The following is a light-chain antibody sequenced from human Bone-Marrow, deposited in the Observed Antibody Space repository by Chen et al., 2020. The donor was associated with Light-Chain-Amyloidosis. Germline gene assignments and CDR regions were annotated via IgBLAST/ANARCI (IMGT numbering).Light chain of an antibody. CDR1: SGSIATNN. CDR3: QSYQGSSQGV. CDR2: EDD. V-gene: IGLV6-57*01. Sequence: NFMLTQPHSVSESPGKTVIISCTRSSGSIATNNGQWYQQRPGSSPTTVIYEDDQRPSGVPDRFSGSIDRSSNSASLTISGLKTEDEADYYCQSYQGSSQGVFGGGTKLTVL. J-gene: IGLJ3*02.